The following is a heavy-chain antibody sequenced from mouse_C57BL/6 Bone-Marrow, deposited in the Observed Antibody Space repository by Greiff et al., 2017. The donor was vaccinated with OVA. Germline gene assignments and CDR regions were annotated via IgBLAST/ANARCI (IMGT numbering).Heavy chain of an antibody. D-gene: IGHD1-1*01. Sequence: VQLQQSGAELVRPGASVKLSCTASGFNIKDDYMHWVKQRPEQGLEWIGWIDPENGDTEYASKFQGKATITADTSSNTAYLQLSSLTSEDTAVYYCTTPSGSSYYFDYWGQGTTLTVSS. CDR1: GFNIKDDY. V-gene: IGHV14-4*01. CDR2: IDPENGDT. J-gene: IGHJ2*01. CDR3: TTPSGSSYYFDY.